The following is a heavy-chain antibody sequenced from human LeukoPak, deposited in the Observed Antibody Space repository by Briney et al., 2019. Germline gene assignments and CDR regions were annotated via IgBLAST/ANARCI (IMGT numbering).Heavy chain of an antibody. CDR3: ARGEGSGRYPRHYYYYMDV. D-gene: IGHD6-19*01. CDR2: INHSGST. CDR1: GGSFSGYY. Sequence: SETLSLTCAVYGGSFSGYYLSWIRQPRGKGLEWIGEINHSGSTNYNPSLKSRVTISVDTSKNQFSLKLSSVTAADTAVYYCARGEGSGRYPRHYYYYMDVWGIGTTVTVSS. V-gene: IGHV4-34*01. J-gene: IGHJ6*03.